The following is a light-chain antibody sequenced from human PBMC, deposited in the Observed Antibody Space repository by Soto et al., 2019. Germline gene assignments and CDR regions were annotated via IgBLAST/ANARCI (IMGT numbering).Light chain of an antibody. V-gene: IGKV3-20*01. CDR1: QSVSSSY. CDR3: QQYCSSPWT. J-gene: IGKJ1*01. Sequence: EIVLTQSPGTLSLSPGERATLSCRASQSVSSSYLAWYQQKPGQAPRLLIYGASSRATGIPDRLSGSGSGTDLALTISRLEPEDFAVYYCQQYCSSPWTFVQGTKVEIK. CDR2: GAS.